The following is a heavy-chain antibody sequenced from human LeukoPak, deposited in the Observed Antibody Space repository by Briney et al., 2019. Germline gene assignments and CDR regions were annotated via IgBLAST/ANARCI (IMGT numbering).Heavy chain of an antibody. Sequence: GGSLRLSCAASGFTFSSYNMNWVRQAPGSGLEWVSYIGSSSSPKYYADSVKGRFTISRDNAKNSLYLQMNSLRAEDTAMYYCALSPTYYMGAFDIWGQGTMVTVSS. J-gene: IGHJ3*02. V-gene: IGHV3-48*04. CDR2: IGSSSSPK. CDR3: ALSPTYYMGAFDI. D-gene: IGHD1-26*01. CDR1: GFTFSSYN.